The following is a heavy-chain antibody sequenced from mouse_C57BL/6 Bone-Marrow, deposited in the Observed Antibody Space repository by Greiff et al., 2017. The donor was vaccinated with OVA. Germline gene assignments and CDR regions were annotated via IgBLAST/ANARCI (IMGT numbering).Heavy chain of an antibody. D-gene: IGHD2-3*01. CDR3: ARGGYYAGYAMDY. CDR2: ISSGSSTI. V-gene: IGHV5-17*01. CDR1: GFTFSDYG. J-gene: IGHJ4*01. Sequence: EVHLVESGGGLVKPGGSLKLSCAASGFTFSDYGMHWVRQAPEKGLEWVAYISSGSSTIYYADTVKGRFTISRDNAKNTLFLQMTSLRSEDTAMYYCARGGYYAGYAMDYWGQGTSVTVSS.